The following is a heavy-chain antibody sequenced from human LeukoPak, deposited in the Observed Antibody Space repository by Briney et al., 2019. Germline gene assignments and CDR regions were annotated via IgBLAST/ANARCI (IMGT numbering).Heavy chain of an antibody. CDR2: TYYSGSA. Sequence: SETLSLTCTVSGGSISSSSYYWGWIRQPPGKGRELIGSTYYSGSAYYNPSLKSRVTISVDTSKHQFSLKLSSVTAADTAVYYCALGSYSLLGDYWGQGTLVTVSS. V-gene: IGHV4-39*01. CDR1: GGSISSSSYY. D-gene: IGHD3-10*01. CDR3: ALGSYSLLGDY. J-gene: IGHJ4*02.